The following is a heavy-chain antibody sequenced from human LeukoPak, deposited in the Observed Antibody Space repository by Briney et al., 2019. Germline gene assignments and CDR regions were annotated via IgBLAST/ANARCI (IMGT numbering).Heavy chain of an antibody. CDR1: GGSISSGDYY. Sequence: SQTLSLTCTVSGGSISSGDYYWSWIRQPPGKGLEWIGYIYYSGSTYYNPSLKSRVTISVDTSKNQFSLKLSSVTAADTAVYYCARATKFDWLSDNAPGFDYWGQGTLVTVSS. D-gene: IGHD3-9*01. V-gene: IGHV4-30-4*01. CDR3: ARATKFDWLSDNAPGFDY. CDR2: IYYSGST. J-gene: IGHJ4*02.